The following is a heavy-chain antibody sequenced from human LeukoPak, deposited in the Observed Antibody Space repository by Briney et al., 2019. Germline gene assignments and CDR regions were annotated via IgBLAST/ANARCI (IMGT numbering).Heavy chain of an antibody. Sequence: GGSLRLSCAASGFTFSSYAMSWVRQAPGKGLEWVSAISGSGGSTYYADSVKGRFTISRDNSKNTLYLQMNSLRAEDTAVYYCARDPRLRGTYYFDYWGQGTLVTVSS. CDR1: GFTFSSYA. J-gene: IGHJ4*02. D-gene: IGHD4-17*01. CDR3: ARDPRLRGTYYFDY. V-gene: IGHV3-23*01. CDR2: ISGSGGST.